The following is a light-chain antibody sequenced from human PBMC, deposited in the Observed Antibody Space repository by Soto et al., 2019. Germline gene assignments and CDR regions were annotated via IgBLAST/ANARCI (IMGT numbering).Light chain of an antibody. J-gene: IGKJ1*01. CDR3: LQDYHYPRT. Sequence: IQMTQSPSSLSASVGDRVTITCQASQDISNYLNWYHQKPGKAPNLLIYAASTLQSGVPSRFSGSGSRTDFTLTISSLQPEDFATYYCLQDYHYPRTFGQGTKVDIK. CDR1: QDISNY. CDR2: AAS. V-gene: IGKV1-6*01.